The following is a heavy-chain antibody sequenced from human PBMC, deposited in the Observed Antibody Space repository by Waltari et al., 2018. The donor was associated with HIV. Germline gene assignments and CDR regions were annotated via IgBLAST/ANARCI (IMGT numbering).Heavy chain of an antibody. D-gene: IGHD7-27*01. J-gene: IGHJ2*01. V-gene: IGHV4-38-2*02. Sequence: QVQLQESGPGLVQPSETLSLTCTVSGYSLSSGYYWGWIRQPPGKGLEWIWSMYHSGSTYYNPSLKSRVTMSVDTSKNQFSLKLSSVTAADTAVYYCARRSGEYWYFDLWGRGTLVTVSS. CDR2: MYHSGST. CDR1: GYSLSSGYY. CDR3: ARRSGEYWYFDL.